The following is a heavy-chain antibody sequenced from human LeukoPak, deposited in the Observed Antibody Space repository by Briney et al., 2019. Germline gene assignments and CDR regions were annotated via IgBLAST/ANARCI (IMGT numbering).Heavy chain of an antibody. D-gene: IGHD2-15*01. CDR3: ASPLHCSGGSCYSKYFQH. CDR1: GFTFSSYA. J-gene: IGHJ1*01. V-gene: IGHV3-30-3*01. CDR2: ISYDGSNE. Sequence: GGSLRLSCAASGFTFSSYAMHWVRQAPGKGLEWVAVISYDGSNEYYADSVKGRFTISRDNSKNTLYLQMNSLRAEDTAVYYCASPLHCSGGSCYSKYFQHWGQGTLVTVSS.